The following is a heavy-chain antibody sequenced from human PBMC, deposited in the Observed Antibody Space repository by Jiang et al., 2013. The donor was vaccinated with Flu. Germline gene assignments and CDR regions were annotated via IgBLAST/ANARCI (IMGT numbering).Heavy chain of an antibody. V-gene: IGHV2-5*02. J-gene: IGHJ1*01. D-gene: IGHD6-25*01. CDR1: GFSLSSYGVG. Sequence: LSGFSLSSYGVGVGWIVSPRKGPGVACTSFIGDDDKRYSPSLKSRLSIVKDTSKNQVVLIMTNMDPVDTATYYCAHLHTTGWTTVTFFQHWGQGTPVTVSS. CDR3: AHLHTTGWTTVTFFQH. CDR2: FIGDDDK.